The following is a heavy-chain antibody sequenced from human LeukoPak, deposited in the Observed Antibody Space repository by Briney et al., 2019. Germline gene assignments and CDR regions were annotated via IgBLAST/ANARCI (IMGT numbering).Heavy chain of an antibody. CDR2: ISSSSSYI. CDR3: AKVYSSSWYADYFDY. CDR1: GFTFSSYS. D-gene: IGHD6-13*01. Sequence: TTGGSLRLSCAASGFTFSSYSMNWIRQAPGKGLEWVSSISSSSSYIYYADSVKGRFTISRDNAKNSLYLQMNSLRAEDTAVYYCAKVYSSSWYADYFDYWGQGTLVTVSS. J-gene: IGHJ4*02. V-gene: IGHV3-21*01.